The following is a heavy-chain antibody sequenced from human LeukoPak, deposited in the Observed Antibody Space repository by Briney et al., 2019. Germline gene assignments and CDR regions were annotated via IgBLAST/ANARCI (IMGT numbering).Heavy chain of an antibody. D-gene: IGHD6-19*01. V-gene: IGHV3-7*03. CDR3: VRNLAVAGTCFDS. CDR1: GFTIRNYW. J-gene: IGHJ4*02. CDR2: IKQDGSDR. Sequence: PGGSLRLSCAASGFTIRNYWMSWIRQAPGTGLEWVANIKQDGSDRNYVTSVRGRFTISRDNAESSLFLQMNSLRAEDTAVYYCVRNLAVAGTCFDSWGQGTLVTVSS.